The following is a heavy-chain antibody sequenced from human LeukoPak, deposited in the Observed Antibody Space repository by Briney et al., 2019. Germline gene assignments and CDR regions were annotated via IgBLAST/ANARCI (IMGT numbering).Heavy chain of an antibody. D-gene: IGHD6-13*01. CDR3: ATHPRYSSSWYRVSYFDY. Sequence: GGSLRLSCAASGFTFSSYSMNWVRQAPGKGLEWVSSISSSSYIYYADSVKGRFTISRDNAKNSLYLQMNSLRAEDTAVYYCATHPRYSSSWYRVSYFDYWGQGTLVTVSS. CDR2: ISSSSYI. J-gene: IGHJ4*02. CDR1: GFTFSSYS. V-gene: IGHV3-21*01.